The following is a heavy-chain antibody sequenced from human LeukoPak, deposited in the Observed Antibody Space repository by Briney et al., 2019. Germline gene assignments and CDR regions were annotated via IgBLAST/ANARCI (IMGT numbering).Heavy chain of an antibody. V-gene: IGHV3-20*04. CDR3: ARAASIDYDSSGYFD. CDR2: INWNGGGT. J-gene: IGHJ4*02. CDR1: GFTFDDYG. D-gene: IGHD3-22*01. Sequence: PGGSLRLSCAASGFTFDDYGMSWVRQAPGKGLEWVSGINWNGGGTGYADSVKGRFTISRDNAKNSLYLQMNSLRAEDTALYYCARAASIDYDSSGYFDWGQGTLVTVSS.